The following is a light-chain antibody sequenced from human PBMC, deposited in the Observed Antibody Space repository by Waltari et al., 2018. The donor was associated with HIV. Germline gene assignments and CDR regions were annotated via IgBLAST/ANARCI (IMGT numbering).Light chain of an antibody. CDR1: QNVITN. CDR2: GAS. J-gene: IGKJ1*01. Sequence: ELVMMQSTATLSVSPGDRVTLSCRASQNVITNLAWYQQKPGQAPRLLIYGASTRATGVPPRFSGGGSGTEFTLTIGSLQSEDFAFYYCQQYNNWPRTFGQGAKVEVK. CDR3: QQYNNWPRT. V-gene: IGKV3-15*01.